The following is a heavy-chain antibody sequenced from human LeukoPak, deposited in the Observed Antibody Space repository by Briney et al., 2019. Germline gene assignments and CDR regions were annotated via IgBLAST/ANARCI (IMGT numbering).Heavy chain of an antibody. V-gene: IGHV4-34*01. Sequence: SETLSLTCAVYGGSFSGYYWGWIRQPPGKGVEWIGEINHRGSTNYNPSIKSRVTISVDTSKNQFSLNLTSVTAADTAVYYCARLYIGGYSRSTNYNGFDPWGQGTLVTVSS. D-gene: IGHD6-13*01. CDR3: ARLYIGGYSRSTNYNGFDP. CDR2: INHRGST. CDR1: GGSFSGYY. J-gene: IGHJ5*02.